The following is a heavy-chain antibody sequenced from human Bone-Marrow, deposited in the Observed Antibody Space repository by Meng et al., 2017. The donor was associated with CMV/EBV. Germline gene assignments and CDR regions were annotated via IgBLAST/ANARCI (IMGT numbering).Heavy chain of an antibody. V-gene: IGHV3-30*04. CDR1: GFTTSSYS. Sequence: AAGFTTSSYSMDWGRQAADKREGWGEVNTNEGSKKYYANSVEGRFTITRDNSKTTLYLQMNSLRAEDTAVYYCARDFELAGTGWFDPWGQGTLVTVSS. CDR2: NTNEGSKK. J-gene: IGHJ5*02. D-gene: IGHD6-19*01. CDR3: ARDFELAGTGWFDP.